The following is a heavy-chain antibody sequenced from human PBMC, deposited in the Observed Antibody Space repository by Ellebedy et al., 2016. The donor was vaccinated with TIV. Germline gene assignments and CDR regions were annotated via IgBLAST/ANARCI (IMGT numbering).Heavy chain of an antibody. J-gene: IGHJ4*02. CDR2: IIPILGIA. CDR1: GGTFSSYA. CDR3: ARLGYCSGGSCSRAGTFDY. Sequence: SVKVSXXASGGTFSSYAISWVRQAPGQGLEWMGRIIPILGIANYAQKFQGRVTITADKSTSTAYMELSSLRSEDTAVYYCARLGYCSGGSCSRAGTFDYWGQGTLVTVSS. V-gene: IGHV1-69*04. D-gene: IGHD2-15*01.